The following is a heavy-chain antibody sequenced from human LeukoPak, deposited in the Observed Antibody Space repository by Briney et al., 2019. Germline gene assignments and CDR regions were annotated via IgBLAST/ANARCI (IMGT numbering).Heavy chain of an antibody. D-gene: IGHD4-17*01. CDR1: GFTFSNFA. CDR3: AKDIDYGDYVEAFDI. V-gene: IGHV3-30-3*01. Sequence: PGGSLRFSCAASGFTFSNFAMHWVRQAPGKGLEWVAVISDDGSKNYFADSVKGRVIISRDNSKNTLYLQMNSLRAEDTAVYYCAKDIDYGDYVEAFDIWGQGTMVTVSS. J-gene: IGHJ3*02. CDR2: ISDDGSKN.